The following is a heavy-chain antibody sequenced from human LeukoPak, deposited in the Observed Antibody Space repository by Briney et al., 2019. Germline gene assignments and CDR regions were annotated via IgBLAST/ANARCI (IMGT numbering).Heavy chain of an antibody. CDR2: IKRKSDGGTP. D-gene: IGHD3-10*01. Sequence: GGPLRLSCAASGFPFNNGWMSWVRQAPGKGLEWVGRIKRKSDGGTPDYAAPVEGRFTISSDDSKHMLYLQMSSLQTEDTAVYYCATEQGFIYYFDYWGQGTLVTVSS. CDR3: ATEQGFIYYFDY. J-gene: IGHJ4*02. CDR1: GFPFNNGW. V-gene: IGHV3-15*01.